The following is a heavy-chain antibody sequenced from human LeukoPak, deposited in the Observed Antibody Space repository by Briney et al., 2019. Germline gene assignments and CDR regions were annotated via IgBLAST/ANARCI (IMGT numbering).Heavy chain of an antibody. V-gene: IGHV3-21*04. J-gene: IGHJ4*02. CDR3: ARARRPVYFDY. CDR1: GFTFSSYS. CDR2: ISSSSSYT. Sequence: RPGGSLRLSCAASGFTFSSYSMNWVRQAPGKGLEWVSSISSSSSYTYYADSVKGRFTISRDNAKNSLYLQMNSLRAEDTAVYYCARARRPVYFDYWGQGTLVTVSS. D-gene: IGHD1-14*01.